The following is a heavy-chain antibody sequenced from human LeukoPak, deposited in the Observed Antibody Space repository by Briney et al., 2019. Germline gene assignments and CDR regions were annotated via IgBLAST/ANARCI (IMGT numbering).Heavy chain of an antibody. J-gene: IGHJ4*02. Sequence: GGSRRLSCSASGFTFSSYAMHWVRQAPGKGLEYVSAISSNGGSTYYADSVKGRFTISRDNSKNTLYLQMSSLRAEDTAVYYCVKDQTTLGFDYWGQGTLVTVSS. D-gene: IGHD2-15*01. CDR2: ISSNGGST. V-gene: IGHV3-64D*06. CDR1: GFTFSSYA. CDR3: VKDQTTLGFDY.